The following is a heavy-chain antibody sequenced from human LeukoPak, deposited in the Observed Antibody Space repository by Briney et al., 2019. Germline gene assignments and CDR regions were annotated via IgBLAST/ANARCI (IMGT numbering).Heavy chain of an antibody. CDR3: ARDSDYYDSSGYRLVDY. CDR2: IYYSGST. CDR1: GGSVSSGSYY. J-gene: IGHJ4*02. V-gene: IGHV4-61*01. D-gene: IGHD3-22*01. Sequence: SETLSLTCTVSGGSVSSGSYYWSWIRQPPGKGLEWIGYIYYSGSTNYNPSLKSRVTISVDTSKNQFSLKLSSVTAADTAVYYCARDSDYYDSSGYRLVDYWGQGTLVTVSS.